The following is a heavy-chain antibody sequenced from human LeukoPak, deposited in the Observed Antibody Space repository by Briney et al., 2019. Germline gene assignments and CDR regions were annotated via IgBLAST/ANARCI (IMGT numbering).Heavy chain of an antibody. D-gene: IGHD6-13*01. Sequence: GGSLRLSCAASGFTFSSYSMNWVRQAPGKGLEWVSVIYSGGTTYYADSVKGRFTSSRDNSKNTLYLQMNSLRAEDTAVYYCARVGSSWPNWYFDLWGRGTLVTVSS. CDR1: GFTFSSYS. CDR3: ARVGSSWPNWYFDL. V-gene: IGHV3-53*01. J-gene: IGHJ2*01. CDR2: IYSGGTT.